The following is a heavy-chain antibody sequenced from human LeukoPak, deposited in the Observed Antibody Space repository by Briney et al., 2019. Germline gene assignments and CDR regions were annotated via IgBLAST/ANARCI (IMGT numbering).Heavy chain of an antibody. CDR1: GFTFSSFP. D-gene: IGHD3-16*01. J-gene: IGHJ2*01. CDR3: ARSLIPGRWYFDL. Sequence: GKSLRPSCAVSGFTFSSFPFHWVRQAPGKRLEWVAAISTDGSYKYHGDSVKGRFTISRDNPMNTLYLQMNGLRPDDTAVYYCARSLIPGRWYFDLWGRGTLVTVSS. CDR2: ISTDGSYK. V-gene: IGHV3-30*04.